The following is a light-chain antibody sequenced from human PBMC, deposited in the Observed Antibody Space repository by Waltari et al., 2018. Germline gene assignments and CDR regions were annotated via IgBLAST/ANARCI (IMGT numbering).Light chain of an antibody. CDR1: RSNTEVTA. Sequence: QSALTHSLSLSGTPGQGGTLACSGARSNTEVTAFNRYQQFPVTAPKLLIYSNSRRRSGVPERFSGSKSGISASLAISGLQSEDEADYYCATWDDKLNGVLFGGGTKLTVL. V-gene: IGLV1-44*01. J-gene: IGLJ3*02. CDR2: SNS. CDR3: ATWDDKLNGVL.